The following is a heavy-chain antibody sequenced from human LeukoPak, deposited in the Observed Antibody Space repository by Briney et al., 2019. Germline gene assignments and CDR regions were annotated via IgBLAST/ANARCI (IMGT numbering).Heavy chain of an antibody. D-gene: IGHD6-13*01. Sequence: GGPLRLSCAASGFTFSSSAMHWVRQAPDKGLEWVAVISYDGSNKYYADSVKGRFTISRDNSKNTLYLQMNSLRAEDTAVYYCARDYSSPGNFDYWGQGTLVTVSS. CDR2: ISYDGSNK. J-gene: IGHJ4*02. V-gene: IGHV3-30-3*01. CDR3: ARDYSSPGNFDY. CDR1: GFTFSSSA.